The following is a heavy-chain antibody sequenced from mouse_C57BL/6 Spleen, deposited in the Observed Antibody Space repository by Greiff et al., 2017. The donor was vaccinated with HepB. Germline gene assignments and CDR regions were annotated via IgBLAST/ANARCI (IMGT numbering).Heavy chain of an antibody. Sequence: VKLQQPGAELVKPGASVKLSCKASGYTFTSYWMQWVKQRPGQGLEWIGEIDPSDSYTNYNQKFKGKATLTVDTSSSTAYMQLSSLTSEDSAVYYCARGDPPYAMDYWGQGTSVTVSS. CDR1: GYTFTSYW. CDR3: ARGDPPYAMDY. CDR2: IDPSDSYT. J-gene: IGHJ4*01. V-gene: IGHV1-50*01.